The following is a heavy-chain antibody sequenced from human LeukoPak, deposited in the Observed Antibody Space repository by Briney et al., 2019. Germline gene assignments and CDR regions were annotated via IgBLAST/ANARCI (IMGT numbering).Heavy chain of an antibody. CDR2: ISYDGNSQ. CDR1: GFTFSSYN. CDR3: ARPYSGFYAAFDI. V-gene: IGHV3-30-3*01. J-gene: IGHJ3*02. D-gene: IGHD3-10*01. Sequence: PGGSLRLSCAASGFTFSSYNIHWVRQAPGKGLEWVAVISYDGNSQYYADSVKGRFTVSRDNSKHTLYLQMNSLRDEDTAEYYRARPYSGFYAAFDIWGQGSRVTVSS.